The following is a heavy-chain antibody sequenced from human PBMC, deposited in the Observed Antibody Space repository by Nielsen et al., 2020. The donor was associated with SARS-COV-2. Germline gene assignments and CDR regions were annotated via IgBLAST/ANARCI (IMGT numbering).Heavy chain of an antibody. V-gene: IGHV3-30*03. CDR3: ARGWASYYYMDV. D-gene: IGHD1-26*01. J-gene: IGHJ6*03. Sequence: GESLKISCAASGFTFSNAWMSWVRQAPGKGLEWVAVISYDGSNKYYADSVKGRFTISRDNSKNTLYLQMNSLRAEDTAVYYCARGWASYYYMDVWGKGTTVTVSS. CDR1: GFTFSNAW. CDR2: ISYDGSNK.